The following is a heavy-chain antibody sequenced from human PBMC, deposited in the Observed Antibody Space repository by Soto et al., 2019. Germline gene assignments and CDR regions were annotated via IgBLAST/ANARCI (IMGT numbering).Heavy chain of an antibody. CDR1: GFTFSGST. D-gene: IGHD2-15*01. V-gene: IGHV3-73*02. J-gene: IGHJ1*01. CDR2: IRSKANDYAT. CDR3: TGRCCTVGTCYSGYFQI. Sequence: EVQLVQSGGGLVQPGGSLKLSCAASGFTFSGSTVHWVRQASGEGLQWVGRIRSKANDYATTYIAPVKGRFTISRDDLRNTAYLQMSDLKSEDSPVYYCTGRCCTVGTCYSGYFQIWGQGALVTVFS.